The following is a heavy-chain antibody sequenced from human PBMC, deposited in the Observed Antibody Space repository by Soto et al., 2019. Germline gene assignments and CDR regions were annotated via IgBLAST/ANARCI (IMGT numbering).Heavy chain of an antibody. Sequence: AASVKVSCKASGYTFTSYYMHWVRQAPGQGLEWMGIINPSGGSTSYAQKFQGRVTMTRDTSTSTVYMELSSLRSEDTAVYYCASGNYVNYYYYGMDVWGQGTTVTVSS. CDR2: INPSGGST. CDR3: ASGNYVNYYYYGMDV. V-gene: IGHV1-46*01. D-gene: IGHD3-16*01. CDR1: GYTFTSYY. J-gene: IGHJ6*02.